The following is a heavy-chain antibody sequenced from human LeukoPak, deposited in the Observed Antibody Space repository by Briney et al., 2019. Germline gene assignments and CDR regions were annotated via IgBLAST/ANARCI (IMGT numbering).Heavy chain of an antibody. D-gene: IGHD6-19*01. CDR2: IYSGGTT. CDR3: ARYHSGWYYSDC. J-gene: IGHJ4*02. V-gene: IGHV3-53*01. CDR1: GFIVSSNY. Sequence: GGSLRLSCAASGFIVSSNYMSWVRQAPGKGLEWVSVIYSGGTTYYADSVKGRFTISRDNSKNTLYLQMNSLRAEDTAVYYCARYHSGWYYSDCWGQGTLVTVSS.